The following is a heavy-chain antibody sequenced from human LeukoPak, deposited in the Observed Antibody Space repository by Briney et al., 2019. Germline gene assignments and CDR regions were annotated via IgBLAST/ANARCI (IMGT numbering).Heavy chain of an antibody. CDR2: INHSGST. CDR1: GGSFSGYY. D-gene: IGHD6-13*01. J-gene: IGHJ4*02. Sequence: SETLSLTCAVYGGSFSGYYWSWIRQPPGKGLEWIGEINHSGSTNYNPSLKSRVTISVGTSKNQFSLKLSSVTAADTAVYYCARGLKYSSSWYIFDYWGQGTLVTVSS. CDR3: ARGLKYSSSWYIFDY. V-gene: IGHV4-34*01.